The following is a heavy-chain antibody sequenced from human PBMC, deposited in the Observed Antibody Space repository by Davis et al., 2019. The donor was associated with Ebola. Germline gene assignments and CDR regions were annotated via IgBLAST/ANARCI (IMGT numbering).Heavy chain of an antibody. Sequence: ASVKVSCKASGYTFTGYYLHWVRQAPGQGLEWMGRISTNSGDTVYAQKFQGRVTMTRDTSIPTAYMELSRLRSDDTAVYYCATYRWGGDLDYWGQGTLVTVAS. D-gene: IGHD3-16*01. J-gene: IGHJ4*02. CDR1: GYTFTGYY. CDR3: ATYRWGGDLDY. CDR2: ISTNSGDT. V-gene: IGHV1-2*06.